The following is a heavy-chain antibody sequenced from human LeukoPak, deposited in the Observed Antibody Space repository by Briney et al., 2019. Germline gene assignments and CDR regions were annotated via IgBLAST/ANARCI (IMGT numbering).Heavy chain of an antibody. CDR2: INHSGST. D-gene: IGHD5-18*01. V-gene: IGHV4-34*01. J-gene: IGHJ5*02. Sequence: SETLSLTCAVYGGSFSGYYWSWIRQPPVKALEWIGEINHSGSTNYNPSLKSRVTISVDTSKDQFSLKLSSVTAADTAVYYCARGQNLQLWLLDSFDPWGQGTLVTVSS. CDR1: GGSFSGYY. CDR3: ARGQNLQLWLLDSFDP.